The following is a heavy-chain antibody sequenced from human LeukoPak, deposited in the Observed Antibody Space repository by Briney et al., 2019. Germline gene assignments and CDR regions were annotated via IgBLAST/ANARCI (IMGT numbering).Heavy chain of an antibody. V-gene: IGHV3-73*01. Sequence: QPGGSLRLSCAASGFTFSSYAMSWVRQASGKGLEWVGRIRSKANSYATAYAASVKGRFTISRDDSKNTAYLQMNSLKTEDTAVYYCTAATSSSGDYWGQGTLVTVSS. D-gene: IGHD5-12*01. CDR3: TAATSSSGDY. CDR2: IRSKANSYAT. J-gene: IGHJ4*02. CDR1: GFTFSSYA.